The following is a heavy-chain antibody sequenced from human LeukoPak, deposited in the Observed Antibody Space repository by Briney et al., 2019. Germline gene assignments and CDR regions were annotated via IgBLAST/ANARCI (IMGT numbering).Heavy chain of an antibody. Sequence: GGTLRLSCAASGFTFSSYGMSWVRQAPGKGLEWVSAISGSGGSTYYADSVKGRLTISRDNAKNSLYLQMNSLRAEDTAVYYCAELGITMIGGVWGKGTTVTISS. J-gene: IGHJ6*04. CDR2: ISGSGGST. CDR1: GFTFSSYG. V-gene: IGHV3-23*01. D-gene: IGHD3-10*02. CDR3: AELGITMIGGV.